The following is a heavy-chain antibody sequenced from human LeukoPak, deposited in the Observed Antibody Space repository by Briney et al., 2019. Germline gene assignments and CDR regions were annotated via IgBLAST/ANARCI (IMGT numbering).Heavy chain of an antibody. CDR2: INPNGGGT. J-gene: IGHJ6*03. D-gene: IGHD3-10*01. CDR1: GYTFTSYY. Sequence: ASVKVSCKTSGYTFTSYYMHWMRQAPGQGLEWVGMINPNGGGTSSAQKFQGRVIMAGDTSTSTVYMELRSLRSEDTAVYYCARARGSGSYYGHDYYYYYYMDVWGQGTTVIVSS. V-gene: IGHV1-46*01. CDR3: ARARGSGSYYGHDYYYYYYMDV.